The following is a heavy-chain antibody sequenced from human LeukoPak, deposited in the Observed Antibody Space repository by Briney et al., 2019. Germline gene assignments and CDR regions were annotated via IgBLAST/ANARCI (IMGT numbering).Heavy chain of an antibody. Sequence: SETLSLTCTVSGGSISSGGYYWSWIRQHPGKGLEWIGYIYYSGSTYYNPSLKSRVTISVDTSKNQFSLKLSSVTAADTAVYYCARERLWELVRSGYFDYWGQGTLVTVSS. J-gene: IGHJ4*02. CDR2: IYYSGST. V-gene: IGHV4-31*03. CDR1: GGSISSGGYY. CDR3: ARERLWELVRSGYFDY. D-gene: IGHD1-26*01.